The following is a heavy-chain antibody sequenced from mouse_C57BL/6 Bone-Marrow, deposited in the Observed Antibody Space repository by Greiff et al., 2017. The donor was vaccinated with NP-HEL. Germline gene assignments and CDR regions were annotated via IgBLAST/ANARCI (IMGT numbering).Heavy chain of an antibody. CDR1: GFTFSDFY. Sequence: EVNVVESGGGLVQSGRSLRLSCATSGFTFSDFYMEWVRQAPGKGLEWIAASRNKANDYTTEYSASVKGRFIVSRDTSQSILYLQMNALRAEDTAIYYCARDQTGTRYFDVWGTGTTVTVSS. CDR2: SRNKANDYTT. J-gene: IGHJ1*03. V-gene: IGHV7-1*01. D-gene: IGHD4-1*01. CDR3: ARDQTGTRYFDV.